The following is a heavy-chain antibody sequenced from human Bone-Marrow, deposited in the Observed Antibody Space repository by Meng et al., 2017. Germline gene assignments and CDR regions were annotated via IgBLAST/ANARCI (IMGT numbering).Heavy chain of an antibody. Sequence: GRPVQSRGGVVQPWRSLRLSCAASGFTFSDYYMSWIRQAPGKGLEWVSLIGGSGTIHYADSVKGRVTISRDNSKDTVYLEMNSLRVEDTAVYYCAKDDSSGYGPDYWGQGTLVTVSS. CDR1: GFTFSDYY. J-gene: IGHJ4*02. D-gene: IGHD5-18*01. CDR3: AKDDSSGYGPDY. CDR2: IGGSGTI. V-gene: IGHV3-66*01.